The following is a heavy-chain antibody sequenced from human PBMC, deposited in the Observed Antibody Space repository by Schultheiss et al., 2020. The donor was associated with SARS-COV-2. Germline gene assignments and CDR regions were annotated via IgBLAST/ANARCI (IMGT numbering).Heavy chain of an antibody. Sequence: GGSLRLSCAASGFTFSSYDMHWVRQATGKGLEWVSAIGTAGDPYYPGSVKGRFTISRENAKNSLYLQMNSLRAGDTAVYYCARDLRRIAAAEPPFDYWGQGTLVTVSS. J-gene: IGHJ4*02. CDR3: ARDLRRIAAAEPPFDY. V-gene: IGHV3-13*05. CDR1: GFTFSSYD. D-gene: IGHD6-13*01. CDR2: IGTAGDP.